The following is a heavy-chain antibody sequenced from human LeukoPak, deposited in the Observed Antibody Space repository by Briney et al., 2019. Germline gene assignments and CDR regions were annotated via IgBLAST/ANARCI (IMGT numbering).Heavy chain of an antibody. V-gene: IGHV4-39*01. CDR1: GGSISSSSYY. CDR3: ARRGDGYPGAFDI. D-gene: IGHD5-12*01. J-gene: IGHJ3*02. CDR2: IYYSGST. Sequence: PSETLSLTCTVSGGSISSSSYYWGWIRQPPGKGLEWIGGIYYSGSTYYNPSLKSRVTISVDTSKNQFSLKLSSVTAADTAVYYCARRGDGYPGAFDIWGQGTMVTVSS.